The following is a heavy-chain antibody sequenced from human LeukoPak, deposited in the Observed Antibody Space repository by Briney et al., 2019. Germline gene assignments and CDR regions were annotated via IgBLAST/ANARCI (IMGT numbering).Heavy chain of an antibody. V-gene: IGHV3-30*18. D-gene: IGHD4-17*01. J-gene: IGHJ3*02. CDR1: GFTFSSYG. CDR3: AKVFPYGDYVMDAFDI. Sequence: GGSLRLSCAASGFTFSSYGMHWVRQAPGKGLEWVAVISYDGSNKYYADSVKGRFTISRDNSKNTLYLQMNSLRAEDTAVYYCAKVFPYGDYVMDAFDIWAKGQWSPSLQ. CDR2: ISYDGSNK.